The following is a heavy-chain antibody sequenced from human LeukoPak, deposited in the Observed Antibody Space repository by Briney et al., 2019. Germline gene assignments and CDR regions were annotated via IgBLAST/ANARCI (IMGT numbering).Heavy chain of an antibody. CDR3: ARVEYSGYDSYYFDY. D-gene: IGHD5-12*01. CDR2: IIPILGIA. Sequence: ASVKVSCKASGGTFSSYAISWMRQAPGQGLEWMGRIIPILGIANYAQKFQGRVTITADKSTSTAYMELSSLRSEDTAVYYCARVEYSGYDSYYFDYWGQGTLVTVSS. CDR1: GGTFSSYA. V-gene: IGHV1-69*04. J-gene: IGHJ4*02.